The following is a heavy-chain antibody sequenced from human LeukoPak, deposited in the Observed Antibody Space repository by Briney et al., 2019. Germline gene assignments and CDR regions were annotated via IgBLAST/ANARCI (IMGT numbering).Heavy chain of an antibody. D-gene: IGHD3-22*01. CDR3: ARDSLGYDSSGYYFRGFDY. CDR1: GYTFTGPY. J-gene: IGHJ4*02. Sequence: ASVKVSCKASGYTFTGPYIHWMRQAPGQGLEWMGWINPNSGGTKYAQKFQGRVTMTRDTSTSTAYMELSGLRPDDTAAYYCARDSLGYDSSGYYFRGFDYWGQGTLVTVSS. CDR2: INPNSGGT. V-gene: IGHV1-2*02.